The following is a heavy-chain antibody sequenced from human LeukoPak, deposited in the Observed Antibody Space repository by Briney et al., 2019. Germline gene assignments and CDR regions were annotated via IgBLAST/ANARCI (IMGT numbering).Heavy chain of an antibody. CDR2: FDSENNKM. D-gene: IGHD6-25*01. V-gene: IGHV1-24*01. J-gene: IGHJ4*02. CDR1: GYSVTDLS. CDR3: AQDRVYRSGSRSWGFFDY. Sequence: GASVKVSCKISGYSVTDLSIHWVREAPGEGLEWMGGFDSENNKMVYSQKFQGRVTMTEDTSADTAYMELTSLRSEDTPVYFCAQDRVYRSGSRSWGFFDYWGQGTLVIVSS.